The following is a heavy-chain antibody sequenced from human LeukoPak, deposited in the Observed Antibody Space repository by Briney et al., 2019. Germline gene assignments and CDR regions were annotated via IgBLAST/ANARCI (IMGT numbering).Heavy chain of an antibody. CDR2: ISPNSGDT. V-gene: IGHV1-2*06. J-gene: IGHJ3*02. D-gene: IGHD5-18*01. Sequence: ASVKVSCKASGYNFIAYYIHWVRQAPGQGLEWMGRISPNSGDTSYAQNFQGRVTMTRDTSISTAYMELSRLRSDDTAVYFCARDYRRKYSYGYDAFDIWGQGTMVTVSS. CDR3: ARDYRRKYSYGYDAFDI. CDR1: GYNFIAYY.